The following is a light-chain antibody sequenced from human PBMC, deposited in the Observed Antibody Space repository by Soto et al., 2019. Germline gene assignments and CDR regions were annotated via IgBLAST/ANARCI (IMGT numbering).Light chain of an antibody. Sequence: QSALTQPASVSGSPGQSITISCTGTSSDVGSYNLVSWYQQHPGKAPKLMIYEGSKRPSGVSNRFSGSKSGNTASLTLSGLQAEDEDDDYYCSYAGGSSLWVFGGGTKLTVL. CDR2: EGS. J-gene: IGLJ3*02. CDR1: SSDVGSYNL. CDR3: CSYAGGSSLWV. V-gene: IGLV2-23*01.